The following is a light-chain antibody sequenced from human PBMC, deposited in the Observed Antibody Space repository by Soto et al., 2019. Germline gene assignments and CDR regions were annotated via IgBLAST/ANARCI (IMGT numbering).Light chain of an antibody. V-gene: IGLV1-44*01. Sequence: QSVLTQPPSASGTPGQRVTISCSGSSSHIGRNTVNWYQQLPGTAPKLLIYSNNQRPSGVPDRVSGSKSGTSASLDISGLQSEDEADYYCAAWDDTLTGGVFGGGTKVTVL. CDR1: SSHIGRNT. J-gene: IGLJ3*02. CDR3: AAWDDTLTGGV. CDR2: SNN.